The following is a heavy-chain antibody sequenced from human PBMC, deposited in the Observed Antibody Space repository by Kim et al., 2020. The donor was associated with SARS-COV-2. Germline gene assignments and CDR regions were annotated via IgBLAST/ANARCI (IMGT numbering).Heavy chain of an antibody. Sequence: SVKGRFTSSRDNSKNTLYLQMNSLRAEETAVYYCARDGGYSGYDDYYFDYWGQGTLVTVSS. D-gene: IGHD5-12*01. V-gene: IGHV3-66*01. CDR3: ARDGGYSGYDDYYFDY. J-gene: IGHJ4*02.